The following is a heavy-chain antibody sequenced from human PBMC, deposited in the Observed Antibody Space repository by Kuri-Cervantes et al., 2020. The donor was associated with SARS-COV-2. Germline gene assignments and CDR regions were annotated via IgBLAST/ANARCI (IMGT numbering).Heavy chain of an antibody. J-gene: IGHJ4*02. CDR2: ISSSSSTI. D-gene: IGHD5-18*01. Sequence: GESLKISCAASGFTFSSYSMNWVRQAPGKGLEWVSYISSSSSTIYYADSVKGRFTISRDNAENSLYLQMNSLRAEDTAVYYCARDLSSGLWAFDYWGQGTLVTVSS. CDR3: ARDLSSGLWAFDY. CDR1: GFTFSSYS. V-gene: IGHV3-48*01.